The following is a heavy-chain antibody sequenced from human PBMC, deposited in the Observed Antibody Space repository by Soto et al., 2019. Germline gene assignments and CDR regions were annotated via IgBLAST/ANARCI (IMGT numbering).Heavy chain of an antibody. CDR3: ARGSGSSRWYSPWDAFDI. CDR2: IKQDGNEK. CDR1: GFTFSDYW. D-gene: IGHD6-19*01. V-gene: IGHV3-7*01. J-gene: IGHJ3*02. Sequence: GSLRLSCAVSGFTFSDYWMSWVRQAPGKGLEWVANIKQDGNEKYYVDSVKGRFTISRDNAKNSLYLQMNSLRAEDTAVYYCARGSGSSRWYSPWDAFDIWGQGTMVTVSS.